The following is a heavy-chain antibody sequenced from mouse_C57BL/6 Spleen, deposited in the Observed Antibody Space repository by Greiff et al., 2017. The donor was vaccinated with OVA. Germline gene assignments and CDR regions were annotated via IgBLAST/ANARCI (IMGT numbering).Heavy chain of an antibody. J-gene: IGHJ1*03. V-gene: IGHV1-26*01. CDR1: GYTFTDYY. CDR3: ARKGYDYDWYFDV. D-gene: IGHD2-4*01. CDR2: INPNNGGT. Sequence: VQLQQSGPELVKPGASVKISCKASGYTFTDYYMNWVKQSHGKSLEWIGDINPNNGGTSYNQKFKGKATLTVDKSSSTAYMELRSLTSEDSAVYYCARKGYDYDWYFDVWGTGTTVTVSS.